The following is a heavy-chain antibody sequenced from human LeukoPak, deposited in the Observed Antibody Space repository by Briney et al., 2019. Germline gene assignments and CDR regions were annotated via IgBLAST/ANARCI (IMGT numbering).Heavy chain of an antibody. CDR3: AKDGAYCGGDCYPYYFDY. V-gene: IGHV3-23*01. J-gene: IGHJ4*02. CDR1: GFTFSSYA. Sequence: GGSLRLSCAASGFTFSSYAMSWVRQAPGKGLEWVSAISGSGGSTYYAASVKGRFTISRDNSKNTLYLQMNSLRAEDTAVYYCAKDGAYCGGDCYPYYFDYWGQGTLVTVSS. CDR2: ISGSGGST. D-gene: IGHD2-21*02.